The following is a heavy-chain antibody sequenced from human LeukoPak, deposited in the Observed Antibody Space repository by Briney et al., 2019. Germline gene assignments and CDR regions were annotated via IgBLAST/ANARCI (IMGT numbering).Heavy chain of an antibody. Sequence: GGSLRLSCAASGFTVSSNYMSWVRQAPGKGLEWVSVIYSGGSTYYADSVKGRFTISRDNSKNTLYLQMNSLRAEDTAVHYCARDRQWLVRGLYYYGMDVWGQGTTVTVSS. CDR2: IYSGGST. CDR1: GFTVSSNY. J-gene: IGHJ6*02. D-gene: IGHD6-19*01. V-gene: IGHV3-66*02. CDR3: ARDRQWLVRGLYYYGMDV.